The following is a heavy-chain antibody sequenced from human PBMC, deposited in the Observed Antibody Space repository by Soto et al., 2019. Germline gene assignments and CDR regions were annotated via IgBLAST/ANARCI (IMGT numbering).Heavy chain of an antibody. D-gene: IGHD3-3*01. J-gene: IGHJ5*02. V-gene: IGHV1-69*01. Sequence: QVQLVQSGAEVKKPGSSVKVSCKASGGTFSSYAISWVRQAPGQGLEWMGGIIPIFGTANYAQKFQGRVTITADESTSTAYMELSSLRSEDTAVYYCARDRATYAFWSGYTYNWFDPWGQGTLVTVSS. CDR2: IIPIFGTA. CDR1: GGTFSSYA. CDR3: ARDRATYAFWSGYTYNWFDP.